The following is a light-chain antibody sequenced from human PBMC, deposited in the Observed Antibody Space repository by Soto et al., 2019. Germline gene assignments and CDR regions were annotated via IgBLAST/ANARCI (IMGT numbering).Light chain of an antibody. CDR3: QHYGHALWA. CDR1: QSISSY. CDR2: AAS. Sequence: DIQMTQSPSSLSASVGDRVTITCRASQSISSYLNWYQQKPGKAPKLLIYAASSLESGVPSRFSGSGSGTDFTLTISRLEPEDFAVYYCQHYGHALWAFGQGTKVDIK. V-gene: IGKV1-39*01. J-gene: IGKJ1*01.